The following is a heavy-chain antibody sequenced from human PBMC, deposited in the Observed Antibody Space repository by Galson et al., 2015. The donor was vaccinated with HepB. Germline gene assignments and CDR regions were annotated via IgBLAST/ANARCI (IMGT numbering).Heavy chain of an antibody. V-gene: IGHV3-11*06. Sequence: SLRLSCAASGFNFSDYYMSWIRQTPGKGLEWVSHISGSGSYTNYADSVKGRFTISRDNAKKSLFLQMNSLRAEDTAAYYCARDRLGFTIFGVAVGRDNGFDIWGQGTMVTVSS. J-gene: IGHJ3*02. CDR1: GFNFSDYY. CDR2: ISGSGSYT. D-gene: IGHD3-3*01. CDR3: ARDRLGFTIFGVAVGRDNGFDI.